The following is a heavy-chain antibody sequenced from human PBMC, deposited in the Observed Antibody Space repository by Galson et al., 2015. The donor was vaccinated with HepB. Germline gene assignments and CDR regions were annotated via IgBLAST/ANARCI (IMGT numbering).Heavy chain of an antibody. D-gene: IGHD3-10*01. Sequence: SLRLSCAASGFTFDDYAMHWVRQAPGKGLEWVSSISSSSSYIYYADSVKGRFTISRDNAKNSLYLQMNSLRAEDTAVYYCARDHHYYGSGSFDYWGQGTLVTVSS. J-gene: IGHJ4*02. V-gene: IGHV3-21*01. CDR2: ISSSSSYI. CDR3: ARDHHYYGSGSFDY. CDR1: GFTFDDYA.